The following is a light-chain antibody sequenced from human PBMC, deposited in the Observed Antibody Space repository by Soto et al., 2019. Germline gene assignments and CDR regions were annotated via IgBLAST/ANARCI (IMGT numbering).Light chain of an antibody. CDR1: PHLRSGY. J-gene: IGKJ1*01. Sequence: EIVLPQSPGTLSLSPGESATLSCRARPHLRSGYLAWYQQKPGQAPRILIYAASSRATGIPDRFSGSGSGTDFSLTISRLEPEDFAVYYCQQYDTSPRTFGQGTKVDIK. CDR2: AAS. V-gene: IGKV3-20*01. CDR3: QQYDTSPRT.